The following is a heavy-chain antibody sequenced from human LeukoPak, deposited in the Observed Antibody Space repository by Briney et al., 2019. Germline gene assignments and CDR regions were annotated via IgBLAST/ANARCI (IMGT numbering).Heavy chain of an antibody. CDR1: GFTFDDYG. CDR3: ARDITMVRGDY. V-gene: IGHV3-20*04. Sequence: GGSLRLSCAASGFTFDDYGMSWVRQAPAKGLEWVSGINWNGGSTGYADSVKGRFTISRDNAKNSLYLQMNSLRAEDTALYYCARDITMVRGDYWGQGTLVTVSS. D-gene: IGHD3-10*01. J-gene: IGHJ4*02. CDR2: INWNGGST.